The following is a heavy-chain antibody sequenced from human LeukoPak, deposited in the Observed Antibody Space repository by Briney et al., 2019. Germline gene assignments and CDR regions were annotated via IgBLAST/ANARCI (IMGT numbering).Heavy chain of an antibody. CDR3: AISTYYYDSSGYYEDDY. D-gene: IGHD3-22*01. Sequence: ETLSLTCAVYGGSFSGYYWGWIRQPPGKGLEWIGSIYYSGSTYYNPSLKSRVTISVDTSKNQFSLKLSSVTAADTAVYYCAISTYYYDSSGYYEDDYWGQGTLVTVSS. CDR1: GGSFSGYY. CDR2: IYYSGST. V-gene: IGHV4-39*01. J-gene: IGHJ4*02.